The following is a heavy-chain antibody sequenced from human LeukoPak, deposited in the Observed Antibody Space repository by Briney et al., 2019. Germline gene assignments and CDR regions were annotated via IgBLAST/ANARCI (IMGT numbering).Heavy chain of an antibody. CDR3: AKDAPAYYYYSSGYQGLFDY. J-gene: IGHJ4*02. V-gene: IGHV3-23*01. D-gene: IGHD3-22*01. Sequence: GGSLRLSCAASGFTFSSYAMSWVRQAPGKGLGRVSAISGSGGSTYYADSVKGRFTISRDNAKNTLYLQMNSVRAEDTAVYYCAKDAPAYYYYSSGYQGLFDYWGQGTLVTVSS. CDR1: GFTFSSYA. CDR2: ISGSGGST.